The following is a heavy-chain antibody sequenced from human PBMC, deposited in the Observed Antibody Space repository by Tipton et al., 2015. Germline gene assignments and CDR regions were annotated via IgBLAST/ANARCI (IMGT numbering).Heavy chain of an antibody. Sequence: SLRLSCAASGFDFETYAMHWVRQVPGKGLEWVSGISWNSGSLGYADSVKGRFTISRDNAKKSVFLQMDSLRGEDTAVYYCTTMRNRIFDYWGQGSLVTVSS. CDR2: ISWNSGSL. CDR3: TTMRNRIFDY. D-gene: IGHD1-14*01. CDR1: GFDFETYA. J-gene: IGHJ4*02. V-gene: IGHV3-9*01.